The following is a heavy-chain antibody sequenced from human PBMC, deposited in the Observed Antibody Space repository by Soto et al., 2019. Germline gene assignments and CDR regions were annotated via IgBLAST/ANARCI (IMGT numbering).Heavy chain of an antibody. CDR1: GFTFSSYS. J-gene: IGHJ5*02. D-gene: IGHD6-19*01. CDR2: ISSGSTYI. CDR3: ARDYSGWTNWFDP. Sequence: GWSLRLSCAASGFTFSSYSMNWVRQAPGKGLEWLSSISSGSTYIEYADSVKGRFTTSRDDAENSLYLQMNSLRADDTAVYYCARDYSGWTNWFDPWGQGTLVTVSS. V-gene: IGHV3-21*01.